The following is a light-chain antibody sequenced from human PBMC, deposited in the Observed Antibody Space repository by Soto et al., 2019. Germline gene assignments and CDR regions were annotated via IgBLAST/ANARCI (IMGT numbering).Light chain of an antibody. Sequence: QSVLTQPPSASGSPGQSVTISCTGTSSDVGGYNYVSWYQQHPGKVPKVMIYEVSKRPSGVPDRFSGSKSGNTASLTVSGLQAEDEADYYCSSYAGSNKVVFGGGTKVTVL. CDR1: SSDVGGYNY. J-gene: IGLJ2*01. V-gene: IGLV2-8*01. CDR2: EVS. CDR3: SSYAGSNKVV.